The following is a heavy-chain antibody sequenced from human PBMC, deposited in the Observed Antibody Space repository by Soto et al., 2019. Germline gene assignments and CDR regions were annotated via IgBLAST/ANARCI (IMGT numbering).Heavy chain of an antibody. D-gene: IGHD2-21*01. CDR1: GFSLGTYGVG. J-gene: IGHJ2*01. Sequence: QITLNESGPTLVKPTQTLTLTCTFSGFSLGTYGVGVGWIRQPPGKALEWLALIYWDDDKRYSPSLKSRLTIPTDTSERQVFLTLTNMDPVDTATYYCAHRGGVIVDWYFDLWGRGTPVIVSS. V-gene: IGHV2-5*02. CDR3: AHRGGVIVDWYFDL. CDR2: IYWDDDK.